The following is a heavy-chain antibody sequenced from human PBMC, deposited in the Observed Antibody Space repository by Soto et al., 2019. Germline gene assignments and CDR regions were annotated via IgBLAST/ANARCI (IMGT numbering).Heavy chain of an antibody. J-gene: IGHJ5*02. V-gene: IGHV1-58*02. CDR1: GYTFTSYD. D-gene: IGHD1-20*01. CDR3: AAAGMP. Sequence: ASVKVSCKASGYTFTSYDINWVRQARGQRLEWIGWIVVGSGNTNYAQKFQERVTITRDMSTSTAYMELSSLRSEDTAVYYCAAAGMPWGQGTLVTVSS. CDR2: IVVGSGNT.